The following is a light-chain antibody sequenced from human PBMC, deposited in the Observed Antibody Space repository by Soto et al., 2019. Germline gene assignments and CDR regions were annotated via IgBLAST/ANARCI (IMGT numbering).Light chain of an antibody. J-gene: IGLJ2*01. CDR3: SSYTSGSTVV. CDR1: SSDVGGYNY. V-gene: IGLV2-14*01. Sequence: QSVLTQPASVSGSPGQSITISCTGTSSDVGGYNYVSWYQQHQGKAPKLMIYDVSKWPSGIFYRFSGSKSGNTASLTISGLQAEDEADYYCSSYTSGSTVVFGGGTKLTVL. CDR2: DVS.